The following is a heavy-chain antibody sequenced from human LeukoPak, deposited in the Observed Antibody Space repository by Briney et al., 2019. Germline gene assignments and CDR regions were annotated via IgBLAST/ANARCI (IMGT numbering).Heavy chain of an antibody. Sequence: GESLKISCKASGYSFTTHWIAWVRQMPGKGLEWMGIIYPGDSDTIFSPSFQGQVILLADKSISTAYLQWNSLKASDTAMYYCARPMAGAFDIWGQGTMVTVSS. CDR2: IYPGDSDT. V-gene: IGHV5-51*01. CDR1: GYSFTTHW. CDR3: ARPMAGAFDI. D-gene: IGHD5-24*01. J-gene: IGHJ3*02.